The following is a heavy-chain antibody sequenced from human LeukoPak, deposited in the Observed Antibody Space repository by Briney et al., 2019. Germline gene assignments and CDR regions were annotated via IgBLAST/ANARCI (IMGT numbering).Heavy chain of an antibody. J-gene: IGHJ4*02. CDR1: GFTFSDYY. CDR2: ISSSSSYT. V-gene: IGHV3-11*06. D-gene: IGHD3-22*01. CDR3: ARDLSDDNSLDY. Sequence: GESLKISCAASGFTFSDYYMSWIRQAPGKGLEWVSYISSSSSYTNYADSVKGRFTISRDNAKNSLFLQMNSLRAEDTAVYYCARDLSDDNSLDYWGQGTLVSVSS.